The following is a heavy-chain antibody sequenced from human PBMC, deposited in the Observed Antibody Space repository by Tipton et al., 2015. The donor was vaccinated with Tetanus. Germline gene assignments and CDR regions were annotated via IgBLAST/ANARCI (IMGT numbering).Heavy chain of an antibody. J-gene: IGHJ6*01. CDR2: IYYNGNT. V-gene: IGHV4-39*07. CDR3: ARDRITGPTGRYYAMDV. CDR1: GGSINSGTFY. D-gene: IGHD1-7*01. Sequence: TLSLTCTVSGGSINSGTFYWDWIRQTPGKGLEWIGNIYYNGNTLQNPSPKSRATVSIDMSKNQFSLRLTSATAADTAVYYCARDRITGPTGRYYAMDVWGQGTTVTVSS.